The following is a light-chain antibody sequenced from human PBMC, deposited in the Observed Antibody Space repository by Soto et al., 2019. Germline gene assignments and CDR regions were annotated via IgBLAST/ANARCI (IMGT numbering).Light chain of an antibody. CDR2: DVS. J-gene: IGLJ1*01. CDR3: TSFTSSSTYV. CDR1: SSDIGSYNY. V-gene: IGLV2-14*01. Sequence: QSALTQPASVSGSPGQSITISCTGTSSDIGSYNYVSWYQQHPGKAPKLMIYDVSNRPSGVSNRFSGSKSGNTASLRISGLQAEDEADYYCTSFTSSSTYVFGAGTKLTVL.